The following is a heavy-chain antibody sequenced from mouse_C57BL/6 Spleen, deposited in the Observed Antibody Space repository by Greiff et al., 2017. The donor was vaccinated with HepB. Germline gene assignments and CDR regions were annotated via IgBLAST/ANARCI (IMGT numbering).Heavy chain of an antibody. J-gene: IGHJ3*01. CDR2: ISSGSSTI. Sequence: EVHLVESGGGLVKPGGSLKLSCAASGFTFSDYRMHWVRQAPEKGLEWVAYISSGSSTIYYADTVKGRFTISRDNAKNTLFLQMTSLRSEDTAMYYCARPCTTVVATRAWFAYWGQGTLVTVSA. CDR1: GFTFSDYR. CDR3: ARPCTTVVATRAWFAY. D-gene: IGHD1-1*01. V-gene: IGHV5-17*01.